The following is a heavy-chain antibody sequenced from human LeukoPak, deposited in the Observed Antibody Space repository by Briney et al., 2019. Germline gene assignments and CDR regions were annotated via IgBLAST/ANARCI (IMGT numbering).Heavy chain of an antibody. CDR2: INSDGSSI. D-gene: IGHD6-6*01. J-gene: IGHJ4*02. Sequence: PGGSLRLSCAASGFTFSSHWMHWVRQAPGKGLVWVSRINSDGSSISYADSVKGRFTASRDNAKNTLYLQVNNLRAEDTAVYYCARGPNSNWSGLDFWGQGTLLTVSS. CDR3: ARGPNSNWSGLDF. CDR1: GFTFSSHW. V-gene: IGHV3-74*01.